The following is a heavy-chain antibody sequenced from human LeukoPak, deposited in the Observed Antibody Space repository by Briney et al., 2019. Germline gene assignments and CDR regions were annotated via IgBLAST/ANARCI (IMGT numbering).Heavy chain of an antibody. J-gene: IGHJ6*02. Sequence: ASVKVSCKASVYTFTSYFMHWVRQAPGQGLEWMGIINPNGGSTSSAQKFQGRVTMTRDTSTSTVYMELSSLRSEDTAVYYCARSGTYEDDYFNTLDVWGHGTTVTVSS. CDR2: INPNGGST. CDR1: VYTFTSYF. V-gene: IGHV1-46*01. CDR3: ARSGTYEDDYFNTLDV. D-gene: IGHD1-26*01.